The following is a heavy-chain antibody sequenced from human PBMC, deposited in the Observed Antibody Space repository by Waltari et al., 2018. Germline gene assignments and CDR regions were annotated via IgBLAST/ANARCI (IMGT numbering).Heavy chain of an antibody. Sequence: EVQLLESGGGLVQPGGSLRLSCAASGFTFSSYAMSWVRQAPGKGLEWVSAISGSGGSTSYADSVKGRFTISRDNSKNTLYLQMNSLRAEDTAVYYCAKDLSSSYHQFDYWGQGTLVTVSS. CDR2: ISGSGGST. CDR3: AKDLSSSYHQFDY. CDR1: GFTFSSYA. J-gene: IGHJ4*02. V-gene: IGHV3-23*01. D-gene: IGHD1-26*01.